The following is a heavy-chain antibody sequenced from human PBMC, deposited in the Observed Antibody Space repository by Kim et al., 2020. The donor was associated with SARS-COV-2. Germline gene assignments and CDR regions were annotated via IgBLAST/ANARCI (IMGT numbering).Heavy chain of an antibody. D-gene: IGHD3-16*02. CDR1: GGSISSSNW. CDR3: ARVRVEDYDYVWGSYPAADWFDP. Sequence: SETLSLTCAVSGGSISSSNWWSWVRQPPGKGLEWIGEIYHSGSTNYNPSLKSRVTISVDKSKNQFSLKLSSVTAADTAVYYCARVRVEDYDYVWGSYPAADWFDPWGQGTLVTVSS. V-gene: IGHV4-4*02. J-gene: IGHJ5*02. CDR2: IYHSGST.